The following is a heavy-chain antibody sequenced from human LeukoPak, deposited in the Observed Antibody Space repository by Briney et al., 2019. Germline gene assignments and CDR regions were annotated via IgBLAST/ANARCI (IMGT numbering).Heavy chain of an antibody. J-gene: IGHJ4*02. Sequence: ASVQVSCKASGYTFTTYGISWVRQAPGQGVEWMGWISPYNDNTEYAQKFQRRVTMTTYTSTSTVYMELRTLRSDDTAMYYCAKDPPHSSGPNSPCFEFWGQGTLVTVSS. CDR3: AKDPPHSSGPNSPCFEF. V-gene: IGHV1-18*01. D-gene: IGHD6-19*01. CDR1: GYTFTTYG. CDR2: ISPYNDNT.